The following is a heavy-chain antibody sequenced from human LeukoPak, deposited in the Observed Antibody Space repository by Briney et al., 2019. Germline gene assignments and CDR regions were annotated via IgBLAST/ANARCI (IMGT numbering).Heavy chain of an antibody. V-gene: IGHV3-53*01. CDR3: AGSFSGSFTRPFDY. Sequence: PGGSLRLSCAASGFTLRRNYRSWVAQAPGKGVEGVSVIYSGGSTYYADSVKGRFTISRDNSKNTLYLQMNSLRAEDTAVYYCAGSFSGSFTRPFDYWGQGTLVTVSS. CDR1: GFTLRRNY. J-gene: IGHJ4*02. D-gene: IGHD1-26*01. CDR2: IYSGGST.